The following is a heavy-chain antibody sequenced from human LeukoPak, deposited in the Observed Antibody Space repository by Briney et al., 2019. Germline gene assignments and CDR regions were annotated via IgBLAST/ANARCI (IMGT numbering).Heavy chain of an antibody. CDR3: ARVNPLIAAAGRRLAFDI. J-gene: IGHJ3*02. CDR2: IYTSGST. D-gene: IGHD6-13*01. CDR1: GGSISSYY. Sequence: SETLSLTCTVSGGSISSYYWSWIRQPAGKGLEWIGRIYTSGSTNYNPSLKSRVTMSVDTSKNQFSLKLSSVTAADTAVYYCARVNPLIAAAGRRLAFDIWGQGTMVTVSS. V-gene: IGHV4-4*07.